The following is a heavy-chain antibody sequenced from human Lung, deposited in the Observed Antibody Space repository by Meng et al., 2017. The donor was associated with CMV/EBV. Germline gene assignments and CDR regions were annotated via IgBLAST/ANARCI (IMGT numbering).Heavy chain of an antibody. CDR1: GYTFTSYA. Sequence: QGQLVHAWAEVKKPGASVKVSCKSSGYTFTSYAIHWVRQAPGQRLEWMGWINGGNGKTKYSQKFQGRVTITRDTSASTAYMELSSLRSEDTAVYYCARDVVVPAALTVRIDYWGQGTLVTVSS. CDR2: INGGNGKT. J-gene: IGHJ4*02. V-gene: IGHV1-3*01. D-gene: IGHD2-2*01. CDR3: ARDVVVPAALTVRIDY.